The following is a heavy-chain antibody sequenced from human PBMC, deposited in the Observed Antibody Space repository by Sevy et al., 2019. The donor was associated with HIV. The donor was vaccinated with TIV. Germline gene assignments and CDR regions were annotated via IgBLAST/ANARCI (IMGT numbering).Heavy chain of an antibody. CDR3: ARDQLRGEYYDFWSGVTEQLGRYGMDV. CDR1: GFTFSDYY. D-gene: IGHD3-3*01. Sequence: GESLKISCAASGFTFSDYYMSWIRQAPGKGLEWVSYISSSSSYTNYADSVKGRFTISRDNAKNSLYLQMNSLRAEDTAVYYCARDQLRGEYYDFWSGVTEQLGRYGMDVWGQGTTVTVSS. J-gene: IGHJ6*02. CDR2: ISSSSSYT. V-gene: IGHV3-11*06.